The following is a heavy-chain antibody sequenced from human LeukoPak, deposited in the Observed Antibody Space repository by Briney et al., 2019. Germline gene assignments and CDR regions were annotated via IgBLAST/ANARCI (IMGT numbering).Heavy chain of an antibody. D-gene: IGHD6-13*01. CDR3: ARDLRGGSSWYGVADNWFDP. CDR1: GGTFSSYA. Sequence: ASVKVSCKASGGTFSSYAISWVRQAPGQGLEWMGRIIPIFGTANYAQKFQGRVTITTDESTSTAYMELSSLRPEDTAVYYCARDLRGGSSWYGVADNWFDPWGQGTLVTVSS. CDR2: IIPIFGTA. V-gene: IGHV1-69*05. J-gene: IGHJ5*02.